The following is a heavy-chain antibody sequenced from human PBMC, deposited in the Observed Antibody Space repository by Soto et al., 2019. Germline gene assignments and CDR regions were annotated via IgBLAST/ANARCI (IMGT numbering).Heavy chain of an antibody. CDR3: ATVDWLLYNTYYFDY. CDR1: GFTFSSYA. J-gene: IGHJ4*02. CDR2: ISGSGGST. D-gene: IGHD3-9*01. V-gene: IGHV3-23*01. Sequence: GGSLRLSCAASGFTFSSYAMSWVRQAPGKGLEWVSAISGSGGSTYYADSVKGRFTISRDNSKNTLYLQMNSLRAEDTAVYYCATVDWLLYNTYYFDYWGQGTLVTVSS.